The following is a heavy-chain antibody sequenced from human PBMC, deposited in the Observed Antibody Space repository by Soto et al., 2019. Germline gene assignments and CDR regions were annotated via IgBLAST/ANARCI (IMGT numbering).Heavy chain of an antibody. CDR3: AREGIYYFDSRNDY. CDR2: INPSGGTA. J-gene: IGHJ4*02. V-gene: IGHV1-46*01. CDR1: GYTFSNHY. Sequence: QVQLVQSGAEVKRPGASVKISCEASGYTFSNHYIHWVRQAPGQGLEWIGIINPSGGTASNAQKFTGRVTMTRDTSASTAYLMLSSLTSGDTAVYYCAREGIYYFDSRNDYWGQGTLVTVSS. D-gene: IGHD3-22*01.